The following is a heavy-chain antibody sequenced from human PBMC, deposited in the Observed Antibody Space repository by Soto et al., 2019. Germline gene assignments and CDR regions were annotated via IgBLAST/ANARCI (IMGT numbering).Heavy chain of an antibody. CDR3: ARERITMVRGTNWFDP. CDR2: FYYSGST. D-gene: IGHD3-10*01. Sequence: QVQLQESGPGLVKPSQTLSLTCTFSGGSISSGGYYWSWIRQHPGKGLEWIGYFYYSGSTYYNPSLTSRITISVDTSKNQFSLKLSSVTAADTAVYYCARERITMVRGTNWFDPWGQGTLVTVSS. CDR1: GGSISSGGYY. V-gene: IGHV4-31*03. J-gene: IGHJ5*02.